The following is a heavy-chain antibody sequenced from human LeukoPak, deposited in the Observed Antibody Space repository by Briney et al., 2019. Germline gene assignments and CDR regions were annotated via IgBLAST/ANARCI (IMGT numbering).Heavy chain of an antibody. J-gene: IGHJ5*02. V-gene: IGHV4-59*01. Sequence: SETLSLTCTVSGGSISSYYWSWIRQPPGKGLEWIGYIYYSGSTNYSPSLKSRVTISVDTSKNQFSLKLSSVTAADTAVYYCARGPIIAAAGTGNWFDPWGQGTLVTVSS. CDR1: GGSISSYY. CDR3: ARGPIIAAAGTGNWFDP. D-gene: IGHD6-13*01. CDR2: IYYSGST.